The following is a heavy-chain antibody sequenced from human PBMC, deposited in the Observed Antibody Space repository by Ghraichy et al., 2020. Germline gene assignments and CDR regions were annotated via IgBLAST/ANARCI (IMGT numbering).Heavy chain of an antibody. CDR2: ISAYNGNT. D-gene: IGHD1-26*01. CDR1: GYTFTSYG. V-gene: IGHV1-18*04. CDR3: ARDSGSYYSLGYKAFDI. Sequence: ASVKVSCKASGYTFTSYGISWVRQAPGQGLEWMGWISAYNGNTNYAQKLQGRVTMTTDTSTSTAYMELRSLRSDDTAVYYCARDSGSYYSLGYKAFDIWGQGTMVTVSS. J-gene: IGHJ3*02.